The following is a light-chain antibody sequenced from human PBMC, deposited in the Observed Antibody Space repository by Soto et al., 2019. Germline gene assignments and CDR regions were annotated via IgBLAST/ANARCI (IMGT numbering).Light chain of an antibody. Sequence: DIQMTQSPSTLSASVGDRVTITCRASQSISNWLAWYQQKPGKAPKLLLYKASTLQSGVPSRFSGSGSGTEFTLTISSLQPDDFATYYCQQYNSYSWTFGQGTKVDIK. CDR3: QQYNSYSWT. J-gene: IGKJ1*01. CDR2: KAS. CDR1: QSISNW. V-gene: IGKV1-5*03.